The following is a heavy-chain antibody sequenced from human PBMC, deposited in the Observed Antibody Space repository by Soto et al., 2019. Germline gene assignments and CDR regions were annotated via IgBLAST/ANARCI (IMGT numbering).Heavy chain of an antibody. D-gene: IGHD2-15*01. Sequence: GESLKISCKGSGYSFTSYWISWVRQMPGKGLEWMGRIDPSDSYTNYSPYFQGHVTISADKSISTAYLQWSSLNFSDTAMYYCARPLMVEDGFDIWGQGTMVTVS. CDR2: IDPSDSYT. V-gene: IGHV5-10-1*01. CDR1: GYSFTSYW. J-gene: IGHJ3*02. CDR3: ARPLMVEDGFDI.